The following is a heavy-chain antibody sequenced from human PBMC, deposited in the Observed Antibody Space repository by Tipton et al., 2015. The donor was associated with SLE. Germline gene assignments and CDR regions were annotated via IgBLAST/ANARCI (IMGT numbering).Heavy chain of an antibody. D-gene: IGHD2-21*01. Sequence: TLSLTCTVSGGSISSYYWSWIRQPPGKGLEWIGYIYYSGSTNYNPSLKSRVTISVDTSKNQFSLKLSSVTAADTAVYYCARHNGYSDYWDQGTLVTVSS. CDR3: ARHNGYSDY. CDR2: IYYSGST. V-gene: IGHV4-59*08. J-gene: IGHJ4*02. CDR1: GGSISSYY.